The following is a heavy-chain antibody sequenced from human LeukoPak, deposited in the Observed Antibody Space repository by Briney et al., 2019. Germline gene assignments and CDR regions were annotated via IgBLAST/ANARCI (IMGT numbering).Heavy chain of an antibody. CDR2: INHSGST. D-gene: IGHD6-19*01. Sequence: SGTLSLTCAVYGGSFSGYYWSWIRQPPGKGLEWIGEINHSGSTNYNPSLKSRVTISVDTSKNQFSLKLSSVTAADTAVYYCARRGRWLGYWGQGTLVTVSS. J-gene: IGHJ4*02. CDR1: GGSFSGYY. V-gene: IGHV4-34*01. CDR3: ARRGRWLGY.